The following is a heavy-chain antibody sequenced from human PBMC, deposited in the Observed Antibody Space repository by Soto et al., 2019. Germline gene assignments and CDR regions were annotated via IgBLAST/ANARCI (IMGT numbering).Heavy chain of an antibody. J-gene: IGHJ4*02. CDR1: GGSISSGGYS. V-gene: IGHV4-30-2*01. Sequence: NPSETLSLTCAVSGGSISSGGYSWSWIRQPPGKGLEWIGYMYHSGSTYYNPSLKSRVTISIDRSKNQFSLKLSSVTAADTAVYYCARGPDDWGQGILVTVSS. CDR2: MYHSGST. CDR3: ARGPDD.